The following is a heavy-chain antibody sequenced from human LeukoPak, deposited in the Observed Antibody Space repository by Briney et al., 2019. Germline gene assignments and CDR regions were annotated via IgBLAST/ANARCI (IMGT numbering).Heavy chain of an antibody. CDR2: IFTGDTTV. CDR3: ARGHLGLDY. J-gene: IGHJ4*02. V-gene: IGHV3-11*01. Sequence: GGSLRLSCAASGFTFSDYYMTWIRQAPGKGLEWVSYIFTGDTTVYYADSVKGRFTISRDNAKNSLYLQMNSLRAEDTAVYYCARGHLGLDYWGQETLVTVSS. D-gene: IGHD3-16*01. CDR1: GFTFSDYY.